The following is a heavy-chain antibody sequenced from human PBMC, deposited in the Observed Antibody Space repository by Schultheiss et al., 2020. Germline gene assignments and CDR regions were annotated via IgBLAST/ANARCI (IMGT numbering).Heavy chain of an antibody. CDR1: GFTFSSYG. J-gene: IGHJ6*02. V-gene: IGHV3-30*02. CDR2: IWYDGSNK. CDR3: AKRVCGSSTSCYGYYGMDV. D-gene: IGHD2-2*01. Sequence: WGSLRLSCAASGFTFSSYGMHWVRQAPGKGLEWVAVIWYDGSNKYYADSVKGRFTISRDNSKNTLYLQMNSLRAEDTAVYYCAKRVCGSSTSCYGYYGMDVWGQGTTVTVSS.